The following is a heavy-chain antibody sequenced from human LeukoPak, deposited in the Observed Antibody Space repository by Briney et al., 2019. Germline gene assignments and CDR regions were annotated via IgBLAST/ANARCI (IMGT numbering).Heavy chain of an antibody. V-gene: IGHV1-18*01. D-gene: IGHD1-26*01. Sequence: GASVKVSCKASGYIFTSYGISWVRQAPGQGLEWMGYVSAYNGNINYAQSLQGRVTLTTDSSTSTAYMELRSLTSDDTAVYYCARDSGGTYQHPYYFDSWGQGTLVTVSS. CDR2: VSAYNGNI. CDR1: GYIFTSYG. J-gene: IGHJ4*02. CDR3: ARDSGGTYQHPYYFDS.